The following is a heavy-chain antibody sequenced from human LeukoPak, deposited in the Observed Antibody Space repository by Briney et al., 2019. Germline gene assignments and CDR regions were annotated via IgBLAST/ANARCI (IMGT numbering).Heavy chain of an antibody. CDR2: IFSNDNT. Sequence: GGSLRLSCAASGFTVTNNYMCWVRQAPGKGLEWVSVIFSNDNTYHADSVKGRFAISRDTSKNTLYLQMNSLRAEDTAVHYCAAVSTKTYYYGLDVWGQGTTVTVSS. D-gene: IGHD4-17*01. J-gene: IGHJ6*02. CDR3: AAVSTKTYYYGLDV. CDR1: GFTVTNNY. V-gene: IGHV3-53*01.